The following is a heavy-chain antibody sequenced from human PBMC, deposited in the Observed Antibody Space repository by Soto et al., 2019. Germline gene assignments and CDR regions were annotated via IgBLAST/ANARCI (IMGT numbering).Heavy chain of an antibody. Sequence: QVQLVESGGGVVQPGRSLRLSCAASGFTFSSYGMHWVRQAPGKGLEWVAVISSDGSSKDYGDSVKGRFTIARDNSKNTLYLQLNSLRAEDTAVYYCAKVQLGMGGYFDYWGQGNLVTVSS. CDR2: ISSDGSSK. D-gene: IGHD2-2*01. V-gene: IGHV3-30*18. CDR3: AKVQLGMGGYFDY. J-gene: IGHJ4*02. CDR1: GFTFSSYG.